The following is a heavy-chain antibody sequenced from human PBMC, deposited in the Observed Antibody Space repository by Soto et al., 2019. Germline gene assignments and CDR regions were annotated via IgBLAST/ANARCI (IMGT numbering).Heavy chain of an antibody. CDR2: IYPGDSDT. CDR1: VYNFNRYW. CDR3: ARPHRCSGGSCHSVDD. J-gene: IGHJ4*02. Sequence: EVQLVQSGAEVKKPGESLKISCRGSVYNFNRYWIAWVRQMPGKGLEWMGIIYPGDSDTRYSPSFQGQVTFSADTSIRTAYPQWGSLSASDTARYYWARPHRCSGGSCHSVDDLGQGTLGTGST. V-gene: IGHV5-51*03. D-gene: IGHD2-15*01.